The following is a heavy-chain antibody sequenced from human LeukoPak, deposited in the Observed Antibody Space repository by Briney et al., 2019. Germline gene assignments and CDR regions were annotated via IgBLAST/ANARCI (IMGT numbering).Heavy chain of an antibody. CDR3: ARSSNYYGSVYLDYYYYGMDV. V-gene: IGHV1-8*01. J-gene: IGHJ6*02. Sequence: ASVKVSCKASGYTFTSYNINWVRQATGQGLEWMGWMNPNSGNTGYAQKFQGRVTMTRNTSISTAYMELSSLRSEDTAVYYCARSSNYYGSVYLDYYYYGMDVWGQGTTVTVSS. D-gene: IGHD3-10*01. CDR1: GYTFTSYN. CDR2: MNPNSGNT.